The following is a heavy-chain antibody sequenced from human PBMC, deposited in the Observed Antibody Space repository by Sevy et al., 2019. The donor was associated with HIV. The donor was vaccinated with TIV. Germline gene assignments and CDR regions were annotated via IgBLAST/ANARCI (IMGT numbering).Heavy chain of an antibody. CDR2: IWYDGSNK. J-gene: IGHJ6*03. V-gene: IGHV3-33*01. CDR3: ARAGSGYEGGYYYYYYMDV. CDR1: GFTFSSYG. Sequence: GGSLRLSCAASGFTFSSYGMHWVRQAPGKGLEWVAVIWYDGSNKYYADSVKGRFTISRDNPKNTLYLQMNSLRAEDTAVYYCARAGSGYEGGYYYYYYMDVWGKGTTVTVSS. D-gene: IGHD5-12*01.